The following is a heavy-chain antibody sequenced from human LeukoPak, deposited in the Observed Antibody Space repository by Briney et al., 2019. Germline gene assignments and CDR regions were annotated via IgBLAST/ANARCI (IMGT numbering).Heavy chain of an antibody. V-gene: IGHV1-2*02. CDR1: GYTFTGYY. J-gene: IGHJ4*02. D-gene: IGHD5-18*01. CDR3: AREGRVDSAVVLFDY. Sequence: ASVKVSCKASGYTFTGYYMHWVRQAPGQGLEWMGWINPNSGGTNYAQKFQGRVTMTRDTSISTAYMELRRLRSDDTAVYYCAREGRVDSAVVLFDYWGQGTLSPSPQ. CDR2: INPNSGGT.